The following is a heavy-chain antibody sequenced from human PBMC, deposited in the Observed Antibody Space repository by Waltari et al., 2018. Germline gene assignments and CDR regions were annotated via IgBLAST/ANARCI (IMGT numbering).Heavy chain of an antibody. J-gene: IGHJ4*02. CDR2: IIPILGIA. CDR1: GGPFSSYT. D-gene: IGHD6-6*01. V-gene: IGHV1-69*02. Sequence: QVQLVQSGAEVKKPGSSVKVSCKASGGPFSSYTISWVRQAPGQGLEWMGRIIPILGIANYAQKFQGRVTITADKSTSTAYMELSRLRSEDTAVYYCASLSEYSSSGFDYWGQGTLVTVSS. CDR3: ASLSEYSSSGFDY.